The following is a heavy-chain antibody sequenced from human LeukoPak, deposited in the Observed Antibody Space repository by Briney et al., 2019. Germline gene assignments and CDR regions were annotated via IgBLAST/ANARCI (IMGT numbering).Heavy chain of an antibody. CDR3: ARDIPRGYSYGWDAFDI. D-gene: IGHD5-18*01. V-gene: IGHV4-4*07. CDR2: IYIDGST. CDR1: GGSISSYY. J-gene: IGHJ3*02. Sequence: SETLSLTCTVSGGSISSYYWSWIRQPAGKGLEWIGRIYIDGSTNYDPSLKGRVTISIDTSKNQFSLKLSSVTAADTALYYCARDIPRGYSYGWDAFDIWGQGTIVTVSS.